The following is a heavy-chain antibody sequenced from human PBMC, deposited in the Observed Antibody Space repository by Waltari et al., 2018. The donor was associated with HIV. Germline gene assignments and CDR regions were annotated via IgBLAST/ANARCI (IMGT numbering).Heavy chain of an antibody. J-gene: IGHJ3*01. CDR1: GFTFSNYW. D-gene: IGHD1-26*01. CDR3: ARLVYTGSYIDDFDV. V-gene: IGHV3-7*01. CDR2: IKDDGSEE. Sequence: EVQLVESGGGLVQPGGSLRLSCAASGFTFSNYWMNWVRQTPTKGLEWVANIKDDGSEEYYVDSVKGRFTIARDNAKNSLYLQMNSLRVEDTAVYYCARLVYTGSYIDDFDVWGQGTKATVSS.